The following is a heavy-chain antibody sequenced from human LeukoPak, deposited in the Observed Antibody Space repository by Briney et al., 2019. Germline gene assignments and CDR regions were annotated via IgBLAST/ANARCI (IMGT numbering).Heavy chain of an antibody. J-gene: IGHJ4*02. CDR3: SSTSLAWAGFDY. CDR1: GFTFSSYA. V-gene: IGHV3-23*01. Sequence: PGGSLRLSCAASGFTFSSYAISWVRQAPGKGLEWVSAISGSGGSTYYADSVKGRFSISRDNSKNTLYLQMNSLRAEDTAVYYCSSTSLAWAGFDYWGQGTLVTVSS. CDR2: ISGSGGST. D-gene: IGHD2-2*01.